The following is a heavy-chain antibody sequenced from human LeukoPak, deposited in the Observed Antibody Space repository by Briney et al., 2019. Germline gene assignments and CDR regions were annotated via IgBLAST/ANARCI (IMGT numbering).Heavy chain of an antibody. V-gene: IGHV4-34*01. CDR1: GGSFSGYY. CDR3: AGGHKKYYYGSGSYRVYYYGMDV. Sequence: SETLSLTCAVYGGSFSGYYWSWIRQPPGKGLEWIGEINHSGSTNYNPSLKSRVTISVDTSKNQFSLKLSSVTAADTAVYYCAGGHKKYYYGSGSYRVYYYGMDVWGQGTTVTVSS. CDR2: INHSGST. J-gene: IGHJ6*02. D-gene: IGHD3-10*01.